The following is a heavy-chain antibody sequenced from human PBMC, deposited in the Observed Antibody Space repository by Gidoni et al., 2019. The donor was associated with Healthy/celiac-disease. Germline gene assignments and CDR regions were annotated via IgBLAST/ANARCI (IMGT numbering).Heavy chain of an antibody. CDR3: ARSKHTFGGVNV. D-gene: IGHD3-16*02. J-gene: IGHJ4*02. Sequence: QAQLVQSGAEVKKPGASVKVPCKASGYTFTGYYMPWVRQAPGQGLEWMGRINPNSGSTNYAQKFQRRVTMTRDTSISAAYMELSRLRSDDTAVYYCARSKHTFGGVNVWGQGTLVTVSS. CDR2: INPNSGST. V-gene: IGHV1-2*02. CDR1: GYTFTGYY.